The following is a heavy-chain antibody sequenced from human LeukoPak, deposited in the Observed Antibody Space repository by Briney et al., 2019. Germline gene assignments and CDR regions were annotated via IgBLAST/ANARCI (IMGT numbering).Heavy chain of an antibody. CDR2: ISSSGSTI. J-gene: IGHJ5*02. CDR3: VRDGAGTVPLDL. D-gene: IGHD4-17*01. CDR1: GFTFSSYE. V-gene: IGHV3-48*03. Sequence: GGSLRLSCAASGFTFSSYEMNWVRQAPGKGLEWVSYISSSGSTIYYADSVKGRFTVSRDNAKNTLFLQMNSLRDEDTAVYYCVRDGAGTVPLDLWGQGALVTVSS.